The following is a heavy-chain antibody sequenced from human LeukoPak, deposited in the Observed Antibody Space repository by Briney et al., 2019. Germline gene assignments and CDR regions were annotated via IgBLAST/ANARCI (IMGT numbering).Heavy chain of an antibody. CDR3: ARGTAARRDESYYYSYMDV. CDR2: IIPIFGTA. V-gene: IGHV1-69*13. Sequence: ASVKVSCKASGGTFSSYAISWVRQAPGQGLEWMGGIIPIFGTANYAQKFQGRVTITADESTSTAYMELSSLRVEDMAVYYCARGTAARRDESYYYSYMDVGGKGTTVTVSS. D-gene: IGHD3-22*01. J-gene: IGHJ6*03. CDR1: GGTFSSYA.